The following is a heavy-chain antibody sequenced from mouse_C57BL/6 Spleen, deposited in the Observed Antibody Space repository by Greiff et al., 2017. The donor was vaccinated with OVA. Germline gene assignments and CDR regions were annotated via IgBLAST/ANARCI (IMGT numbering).Heavy chain of an antibody. CDR2: IYPGDGDT. Sequence: QVQLQQSGPELVKPGASVKISCKASGYAFSSSWMNWVKQRPGKGLEWIGRIYPGDGDTNYNGKFKGKATLTADKSSSTAYMKLSSLTSEDSAVYFCASPYYYGSSSYYFDYWGQGTTLTVSS. CDR3: ASPYYYGSSSYYFDY. J-gene: IGHJ2*01. V-gene: IGHV1-82*01. D-gene: IGHD1-1*01. CDR1: GYAFSSSW.